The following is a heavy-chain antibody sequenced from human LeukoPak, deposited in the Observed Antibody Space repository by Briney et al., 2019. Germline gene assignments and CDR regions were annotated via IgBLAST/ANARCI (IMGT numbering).Heavy chain of an antibody. CDR3: ARETASGYLGFDF. Sequence: ASVKASCKTSGYTFSSYGITWARQAPGQGLEWMGWISAYGHTKLARNLKARVTVTIDTSTTTAYMELRSLSSDDTAVYFCARETASGYLGFDFWGQGTLITVSS. CDR1: GYTFSSYG. CDR2: ISAYGHT. V-gene: IGHV1-18*01. J-gene: IGHJ4*02. D-gene: IGHD3-3*01.